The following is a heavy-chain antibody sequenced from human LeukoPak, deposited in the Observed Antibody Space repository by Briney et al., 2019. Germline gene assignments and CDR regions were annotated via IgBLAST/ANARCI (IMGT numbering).Heavy chain of an antibody. D-gene: IGHD3-10*01. V-gene: IGHV4-59*01. Sequence: PSETLSLTCTVSGGSISSYYWSWIRQPPGKRLEWIGCIYSSGSTNYNPSLKSRVTISVATPKNQFSLKLTSVTAADTAVYYCAREGPGRFGAPGPNVYSIDYWGQGTLVTVSS. CDR3: AREGPGRFGAPGPNVYSIDY. CDR1: GGSISSYY. CDR2: IYSSGST. J-gene: IGHJ4*02.